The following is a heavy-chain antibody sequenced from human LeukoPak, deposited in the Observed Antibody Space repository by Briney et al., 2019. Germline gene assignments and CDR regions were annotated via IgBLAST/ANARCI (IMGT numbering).Heavy chain of an antibody. CDR2: INPNSGDT. Sequence: ASVKVSCKASGYTFTGHYMHWVRQAPGQGLEWMGWINPNSGDTNYAQKSQGRVTMTRATSISTAYMELSRLSFDDTAVYYCAREAVIRGIIITNFDYWGQGTLVTVSS. J-gene: IGHJ4*02. CDR1: GYTFTGHY. D-gene: IGHD3-10*01. CDR3: AREAVIRGIIITNFDY. V-gene: IGHV1-2*02.